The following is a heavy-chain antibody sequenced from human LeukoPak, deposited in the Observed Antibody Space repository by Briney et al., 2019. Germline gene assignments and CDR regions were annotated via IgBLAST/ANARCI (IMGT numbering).Heavy chain of an antibody. Sequence: GGSLRLSCAASGFTFSSYAMHWVRQAPGKGLEWVAVISYDGSNKYYADYVKGRFTISRDNSKNTLYLQMNSLRAEGTAVYYCARVRGSSSPESFDYWGQGTLVTVSS. CDR3: ARVRGSSSPESFDY. V-gene: IGHV3-30-3*01. J-gene: IGHJ4*02. CDR1: GFTFSSYA. D-gene: IGHD6-6*01. CDR2: ISYDGSNK.